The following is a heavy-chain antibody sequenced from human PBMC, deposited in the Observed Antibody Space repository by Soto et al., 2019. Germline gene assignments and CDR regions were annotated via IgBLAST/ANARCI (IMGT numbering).Heavy chain of an antibody. Sequence: PGGSLRLSCAASGFTFSDYYMSWIRQAPGKGLEWVSYISSSGSTIYYADSVKGRFTISRDNAKNSLYLQMNSLRAEDTAVYYCARSYPPGSYSSSGHDAFDIWGQGTMVTVSS. V-gene: IGHV3-11*01. CDR1: GFTFSDYY. J-gene: IGHJ3*02. CDR2: ISSSGSTI. CDR3: ARSYPPGSYSSSGHDAFDI. D-gene: IGHD6-6*01.